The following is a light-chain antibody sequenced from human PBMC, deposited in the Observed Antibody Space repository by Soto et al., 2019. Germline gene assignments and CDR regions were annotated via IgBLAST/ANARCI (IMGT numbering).Light chain of an antibody. V-gene: IGLV2-8*01. CDR2: EVT. CDR1: SSDVGGYNF. J-gene: IGLJ2*01. CDR3: SSYTRSTTLGVV. Sequence: QSALTQPPSASGSPGQSVTISCTGTSSDVGGYNFVSWYQQHPGKAPKLVIYEVTKRPSVVPDRFSGSKSGNTASLTVSGLLPEDEADYYCSSYTRSTTLGVVFGAGTKLTVL.